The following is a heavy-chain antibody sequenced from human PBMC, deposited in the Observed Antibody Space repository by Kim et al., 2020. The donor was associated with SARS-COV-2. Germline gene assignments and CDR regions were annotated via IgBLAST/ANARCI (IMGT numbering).Heavy chain of an antibody. CDR1: GFTFSNYD. D-gene: IGHD3-10*01. Sequence: GGSLRLSCVASGFTFSNYDMLWVRQATGKGLEWVSTIDSAGDPYYSDSVKGRFTVAREDAKNSLSLHMTSLSAGDTAVYYCARGGTVVRGVRTYYYYDM. CDR2: IDSAGDP. J-gene: IGHJ6*03. V-gene: IGHV3-13*04. CDR3: ARGGTVVRGVRTYYYYDM.